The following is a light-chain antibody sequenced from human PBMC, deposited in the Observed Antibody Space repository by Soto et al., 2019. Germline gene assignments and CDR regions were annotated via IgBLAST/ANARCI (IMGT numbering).Light chain of an antibody. J-gene: IGKJ2*02. CDR3: QQYGSSPRT. V-gene: IGKV3-20*01. CDR1: QSVSSSY. CDR2: AAS. Sequence: EIVLTQSPGTLSLSPGERATLSCRASQSVSSSYFAWYQQKPGQPPRLLIYAASSRATGIPDRFSGSGSGTDFTLTISRLEPEDFAVYYCQQYGSSPRTFGQGTKLEIK.